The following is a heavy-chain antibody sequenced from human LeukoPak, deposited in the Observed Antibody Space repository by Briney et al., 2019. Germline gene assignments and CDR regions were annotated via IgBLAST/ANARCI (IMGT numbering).Heavy chain of an antibody. V-gene: IGHV4-61*02. D-gene: IGHD3-22*01. Sequence: SETLSLTCTVSGGSISSGSYYWSWIRQPAGKGLEWIGRIYTSGSTNYNPPLKSRVTISVDTSKNQFSLKLSSVTAADTAVYYCASEFTYDSSGYRPDAFDIWGQGTMVTVSS. J-gene: IGHJ3*02. CDR2: IYTSGST. CDR1: GGSISSGSYY. CDR3: ASEFTYDSSGYRPDAFDI.